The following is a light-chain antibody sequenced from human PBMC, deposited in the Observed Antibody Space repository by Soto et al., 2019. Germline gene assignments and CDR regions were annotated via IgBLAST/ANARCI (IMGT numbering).Light chain of an antibody. J-gene: IGKJ2*01. CDR1: QSVSTN. V-gene: IGKV3-15*01. Sequence: DIVMTQSPDTLSVSPGERATLSCRASQSVSTNLAWYQQKPGQAPRLLIYGASTRATGIPTRFSGSGSGTEFPLTISSLQSEDFAVYHCQQYNSCPHTFGQGTKLEIK. CDR3: QQYNSCPHT. CDR2: GAS.